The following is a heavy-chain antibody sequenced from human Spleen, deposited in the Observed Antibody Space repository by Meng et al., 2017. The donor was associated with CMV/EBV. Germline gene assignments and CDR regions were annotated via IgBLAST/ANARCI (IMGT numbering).Heavy chain of an antibody. CDR3: ARGGAAGAVFEH. D-gene: IGHD1-26*01. J-gene: IGHJ4*02. CDR2: ISGTSNYI. Sequence: CAASGLTFTSYSMDWVRQAPGKGLEWVSSISGTSNYIYHADSVKGRFTISRDNAKNSLYLQMNSLRADDTAFYYCARGGAAGAVFEHWGQGILVTVSS. CDR1: GLTFTSYS. V-gene: IGHV3-21*01.